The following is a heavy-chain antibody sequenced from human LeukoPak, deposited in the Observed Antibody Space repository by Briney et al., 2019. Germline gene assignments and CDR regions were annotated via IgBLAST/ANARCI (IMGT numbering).Heavy chain of an antibody. V-gene: IGHV4-59*01. J-gene: IGHJ4*02. CDR1: GDSISPYY. Sequence: SETLSLTCTVSGDSISPYYWGWIRQPPGKGLEWIGYIYYSGDTTYNPSLKSRVTISVDTSKNQFSLKLSSVTAADTAVYYCARDKQPGDYWGQGALVTVAS. CDR3: ARDKQPGDY. CDR2: IYYSGDT. D-gene: IGHD5-18*01.